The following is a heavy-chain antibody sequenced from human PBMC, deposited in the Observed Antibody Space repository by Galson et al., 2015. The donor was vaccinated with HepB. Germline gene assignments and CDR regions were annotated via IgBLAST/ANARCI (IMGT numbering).Heavy chain of an antibody. CDR3: AKAGRAWYYYDSTPYYYYYYGMDV. CDR2: ISGSGGST. Sequence: SLRLSCAASGFTFSSYAMSWVRQAPGKGLEWVSAISGSGGSTYYADSVKGRFTISRDNSKNTLYLQMNSLRAEDTAVCYCAKAGRAWYYYDSTPYYYYYYGMDVWGQGTTVTVSS. V-gene: IGHV3-23*01. CDR1: GFTFSSYA. D-gene: IGHD3-22*01. J-gene: IGHJ6*02.